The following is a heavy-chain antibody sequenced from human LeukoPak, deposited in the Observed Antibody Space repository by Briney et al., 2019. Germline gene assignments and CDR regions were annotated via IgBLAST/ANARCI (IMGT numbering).Heavy chain of an antibody. V-gene: IGHV4-39*01. Sequence: SETLSLTCTVSGGSISSSSYYWGWIRQPPGKGLEWIGSIYYSGSTYYNPSLKSRVTISVDTSKNQFSLKLSSVTAADTAVYYCAPGYYDILTGYQKGAFDIWGQGTMVTVSS. CDR3: APGYYDILTGYQKGAFDI. CDR2: IYYSGST. J-gene: IGHJ3*02. D-gene: IGHD3-9*01. CDR1: GGSISSSSYY.